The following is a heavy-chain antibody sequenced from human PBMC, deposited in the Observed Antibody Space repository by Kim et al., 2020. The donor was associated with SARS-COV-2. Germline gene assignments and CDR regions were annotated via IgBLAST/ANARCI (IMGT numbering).Heavy chain of an antibody. V-gene: IGHV3-30*04. CDR3: ARDGCGGDCYLYYFDY. Sequence: GGSLRLSCAASGFTFSSYAMHWVRQAPGKGLEWVAVISYDGSNKYYADSVKGRFTISRDNSKNTLYLQMNSLRAEGTAVYYCARDGCGGDCYLYYFDYWGQGTLVTVSS. CDR1: GFTFSSYA. D-gene: IGHD2-21*02. CDR2: ISYDGSNK. J-gene: IGHJ4*02.